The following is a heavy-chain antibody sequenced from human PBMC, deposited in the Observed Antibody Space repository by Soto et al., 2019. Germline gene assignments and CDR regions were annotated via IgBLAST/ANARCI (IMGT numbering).Heavy chain of an antibody. J-gene: IGHJ4*02. D-gene: IGHD5-18*01. Sequence: WVWLRFSWAASGFTFSSYASSWVRQAPRKGREWVSAISGSRCSTYNRHSVRVRGSISRDNSKNTLYLQMKSLRPEQRAGYLCATSHPADTGYSYGYVGYWRQGTRVTVSS. CDR3: ATSHPADTGYSYGYVGY. CDR1: GFTFSSYA. CDR2: ISGSRCST. V-gene: IGHV3-23*02.